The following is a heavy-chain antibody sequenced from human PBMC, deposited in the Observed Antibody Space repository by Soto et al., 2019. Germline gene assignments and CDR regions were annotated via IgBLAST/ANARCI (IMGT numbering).Heavy chain of an antibody. CDR1: GFTFSHYY. V-gene: IGHV3-11*01. Sequence: QVQLMESGGGLVKPAGSLRLSCAASGFTFSHYYMSWIRQAPGKGLEWLSYISSSGSPIYYADSVKGRFTISRDNAENSLYLQMNSLRAEDTAAYYCARDLGYYPIDYWGQGTLGTVSS. CDR2: ISSSGSPI. J-gene: IGHJ4*02. CDR3: ARDLGYYPIDY. D-gene: IGHD1-26*01.